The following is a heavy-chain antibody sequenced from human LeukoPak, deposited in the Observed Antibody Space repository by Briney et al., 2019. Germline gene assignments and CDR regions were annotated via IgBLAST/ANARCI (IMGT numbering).Heavy chain of an antibody. J-gene: IGHJ4*02. CDR1: GFTFSSYA. Sequence: GGSLRLSCAASGFTFSSYAMSWVRQAPGKGLEWVSAISGSGGSTYYADSVKGRFTISRDNSKNTLYLQMNSLRAEDTAVYYCAKTQRTFGGVIVTHPPNYFNYWGQGTLVTVSS. V-gene: IGHV3-23*01. CDR3: AKTQRTFGGVIVTHPPNYFNY. CDR2: ISGSGGST. D-gene: IGHD3-16*02.